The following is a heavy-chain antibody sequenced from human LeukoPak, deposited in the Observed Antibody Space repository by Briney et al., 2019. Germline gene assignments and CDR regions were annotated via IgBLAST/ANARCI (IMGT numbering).Heavy chain of an antibody. CDR1: GFTFSDYY. J-gene: IGHJ5*02. D-gene: IGHD3-3*02. Sequence: GGSLRLSCAASGFTFSDYYMSWIRQAPGKGLEWVSYISSSGSTIYYADSVKGRFTISRDNSNNTVYLQMNSLRAEDTAVYYCAKLGPDWFDPWGQGTLVTVSS. V-gene: IGHV3-11*04. CDR2: ISSSGSTI. CDR3: AKLGPDWFDP.